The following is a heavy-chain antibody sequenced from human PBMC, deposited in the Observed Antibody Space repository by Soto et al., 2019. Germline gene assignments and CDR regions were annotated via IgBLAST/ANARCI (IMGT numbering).Heavy chain of an antibody. CDR3: ARDLGEYCSSTSCRDYGMDV. CDR1: GGSISSGDYY. J-gene: IGHJ6*02. D-gene: IGHD2-2*01. V-gene: IGHV4-30-4*01. CDR2: IYYSGST. Sequence: LSLTCTVSGGSISSGDYYWSWIRQPPGKGLEWIGYIYYSGSTYYNPSLKSRVTISVDTSKNQFSLKLSSVTAADTAVYYCARDLGEYCSSTSCRDYGMDVWGQGTTVTVSS.